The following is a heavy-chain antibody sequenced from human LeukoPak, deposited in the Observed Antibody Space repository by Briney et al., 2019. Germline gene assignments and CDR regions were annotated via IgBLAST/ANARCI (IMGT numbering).Heavy chain of an antibody. V-gene: IGHV3-9*01. CDR1: GFTFSSYG. D-gene: IGHD1-1*01. Sequence: PGGSLRLSCGASGFTFSSYGMHWVRRAPGQGLEWVTGINWNNDGIVYAASVKGRFTVSRDNAKNTLYLQMNGLRPEDTAFYYCARDDYNTLGYNFHHWGQGTLVTVSS. CDR2: INWNNDGI. J-gene: IGHJ1*01. CDR3: ARDDYNTLGYNFHH.